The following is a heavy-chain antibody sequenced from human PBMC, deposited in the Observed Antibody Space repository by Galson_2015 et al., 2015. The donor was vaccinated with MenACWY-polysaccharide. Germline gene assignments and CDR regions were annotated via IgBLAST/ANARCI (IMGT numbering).Heavy chain of an antibody. D-gene: IGHD3-22*01. CDR3: TRRETTMITLGEDFDF. Sequence: SVKVSCKGSGYTFSDSAIHWVRQAPGQSPEWMGWINADTGNTKYSQKFQGRVTITRDTAASTAYMEVSSLRSEDTAVYYCTRRETTMITLGEDFDFWGQGTLVTVSS. CDR1: GYTFSDSA. J-gene: IGHJ4*02. CDR2: INADTGNT. V-gene: IGHV1-3*01.